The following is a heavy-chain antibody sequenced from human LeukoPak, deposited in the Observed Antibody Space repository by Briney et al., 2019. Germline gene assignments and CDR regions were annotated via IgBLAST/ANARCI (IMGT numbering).Heavy chain of an antibody. V-gene: IGHV4-34*01. Sequence: SETLSLTCAVYGGSFNGYYWSWIRQPPGKGLEWMGEINHSGSTNYNPSLKSRVTISVDTSKNQFSLKLSSVTAADTAVYYCARGLTSFDPWGQGTLVTVSS. CDR2: INHSGST. CDR1: GGSFNGYY. J-gene: IGHJ5*02. CDR3: ARGLTSFDP.